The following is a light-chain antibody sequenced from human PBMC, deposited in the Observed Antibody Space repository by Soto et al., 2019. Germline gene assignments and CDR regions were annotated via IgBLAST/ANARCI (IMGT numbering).Light chain of an antibody. J-gene: IGKJ3*01. CDR3: HQYNNCPPIT. CDR2: AAS. CDR1: QSVSGN. V-gene: IGKV3-15*01. Sequence: EIVMTQSPATLSVSPGERATLSCRASQSVSGNLAWYQQKPGQAPRLLIYAASTRATGIPATFSGSGSGTEFTRTISSLQSEDFAVYYCHQYNNCPPITFGPGTKVDIK.